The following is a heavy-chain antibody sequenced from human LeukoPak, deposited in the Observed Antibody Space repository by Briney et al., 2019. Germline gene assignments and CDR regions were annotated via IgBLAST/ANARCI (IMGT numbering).Heavy chain of an antibody. V-gene: IGHV4-39*07. Sequence: SETLSLTCTVSGGSISSSSYYWGWIRQPPGKGLEWIGRIYYSGSTYYNPSLKSRVTISVDTSKNQFSLKLSSVTAADTAVYYCARGPYSGYDYYYYYYMDVWGKGTTVTVSS. J-gene: IGHJ6*03. D-gene: IGHD5-12*01. CDR2: IYYSGST. CDR3: ARGPYSGYDYYYYYYMDV. CDR1: GGSISSSSYY.